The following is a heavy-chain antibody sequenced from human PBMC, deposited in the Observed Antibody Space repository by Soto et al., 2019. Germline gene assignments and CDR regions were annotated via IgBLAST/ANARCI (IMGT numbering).Heavy chain of an antibody. Sequence: ESGGGLVQPGRSLRLSCAASGFTFDDYAMHWVRQAPGKGLEWVSGISWNSGSIGYADSVKGRFTISRDNAKNSLYLQMNSLRAEDTALYYCAKDKAGYEYYFDYWGQGTLVTVSS. J-gene: IGHJ4*02. V-gene: IGHV3-9*01. D-gene: IGHD5-12*01. CDR2: ISWNSGSI. CDR1: GFTFDDYA. CDR3: AKDKAGYEYYFDY.